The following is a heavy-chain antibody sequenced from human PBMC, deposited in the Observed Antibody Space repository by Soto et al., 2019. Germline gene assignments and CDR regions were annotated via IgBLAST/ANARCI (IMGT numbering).Heavy chain of an antibody. J-gene: IGHJ4*02. CDR2: ISAYNGNT. Sequence: GASVKVSCKASGYTFTSYGISWVRQAPGQGLEWMGWISAYNGNTKYAQKLQGRVTMTTDTSTSTAYMELRSLRSDDTAVYDCATQARGQQLATDWGQGTLVTVSS. D-gene: IGHD6-13*01. V-gene: IGHV1-18*01. CDR3: ATQARGQQLATD. CDR1: GYTFTSYG.